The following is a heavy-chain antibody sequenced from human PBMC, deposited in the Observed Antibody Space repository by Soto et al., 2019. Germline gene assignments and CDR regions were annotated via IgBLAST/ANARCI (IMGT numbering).Heavy chain of an antibody. CDR2: IYHSGRT. D-gene: IGHD2-15*01. CDR1: GGSISSGGYS. J-gene: IGHJ4*02. Sequence: QLQLQESGSGLVKPSQTLSLTCAVSGGSISSGGYSWSWIRQPPGKGLEWIGYIYHSGRTYYNPSLKSRVTISVDRSKNQFSLKLSSVTAAETAVYFWARGQVVAARHWGQGTLVTVSS. CDR3: ARGQVVAARH. V-gene: IGHV4-30-2*01.